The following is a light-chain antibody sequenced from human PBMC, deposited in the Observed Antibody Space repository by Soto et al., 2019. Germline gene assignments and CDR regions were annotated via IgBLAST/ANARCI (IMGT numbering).Light chain of an antibody. CDR3: QQYSDSPIT. J-gene: IGKJ3*01. CDR2: GAS. V-gene: IGKV3-15*01. Sequence: EIVMTQSPATLSVSPGERATLSCRASQSVGRNLAWYQQRPGQAPWLLIHGASARPSGVPARFSGSCSGTDFTFTIISLQSVNFAVYCSQQYSDSPITVGPGTTVDLK. CDR1: QSVGRN.